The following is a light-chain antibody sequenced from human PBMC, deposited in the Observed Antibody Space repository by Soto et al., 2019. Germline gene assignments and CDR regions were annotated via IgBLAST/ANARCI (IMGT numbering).Light chain of an antibody. CDR3: CSLAGSSAYAV. CDR1: SSDVGSYNL. Sequence: QSVLTQPASVSGSPGQSITISCIGTSSDVGSYNLVSWYQQHPGKPPKLMIYEGIKRPSGVSNRFSGSKSGNTASLTISGLQAEDEADYYCCSLAGSSAYAVFGGGTQLTVL. CDR2: EGI. V-gene: IGLV2-23*01. J-gene: IGLJ7*01.